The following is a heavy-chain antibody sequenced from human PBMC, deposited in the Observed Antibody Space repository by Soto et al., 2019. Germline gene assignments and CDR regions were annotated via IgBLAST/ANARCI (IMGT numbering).Heavy chain of an antibody. V-gene: IGHV3-21*01. CDR1: GFTFSSCS. CDR3: ARGTLATIPDL. D-gene: IGHD5-12*01. J-gene: IGHJ2*01. Sequence: GGSLRLSCAASGFTFSSCSMNWVRQAPGKGLEWVSSISSSSSYIYYADSVKGRFTISRDNAKNSLYLQMNSLRAEDTAVYYCARGTLATIPDLWGRGTLVTVSS. CDR2: ISSSSSYI.